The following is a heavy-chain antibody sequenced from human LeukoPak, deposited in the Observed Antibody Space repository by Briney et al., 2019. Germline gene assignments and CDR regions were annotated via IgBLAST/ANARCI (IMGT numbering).Heavy chain of an antibody. V-gene: IGHV3-30*04. Sequence: GGSLRLSCAASGFTFSSYAMHWVRQAPGKGLEWVAVISYDGSNKYYADSVKGRFTISRDNSKNTLYLQMNSLRAEDTAVYYCAKAGGWCFDYWGQGTLVTVSS. J-gene: IGHJ4*02. CDR1: GFTFSSYA. CDR3: AKAGGWCFDY. D-gene: IGHD6-19*01. CDR2: ISYDGSNK.